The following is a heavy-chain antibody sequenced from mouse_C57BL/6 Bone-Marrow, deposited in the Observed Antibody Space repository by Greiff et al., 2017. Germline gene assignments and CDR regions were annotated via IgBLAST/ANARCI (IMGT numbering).Heavy chain of an antibody. CDR2: INPNNGGT. V-gene: IGHV1-26*01. Sequence: VQLQQSGPELVKPGASVKISCKASGYTFTDYYMNWVKQSHGKSLEWIGDINPNNGGTSYNQKFKGKATLTVDKSSSTAYMELRSLTSKDSAVYYCARRGYDGDYQYAMDYWGQGTSVTVSS. J-gene: IGHJ4*01. CDR1: GYTFTDYY. D-gene: IGHD2-3*01. CDR3: ARRGYDGDYQYAMDY.